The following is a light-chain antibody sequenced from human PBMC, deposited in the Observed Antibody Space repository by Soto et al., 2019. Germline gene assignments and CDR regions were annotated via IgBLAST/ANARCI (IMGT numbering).Light chain of an antibody. Sequence: DTVMTQSPESLAVSLGERATINCKSSQSVFYSSNNKNYLNWYQQKPGKVPKLLIYNASNLQTGVPSRFSGSGSGTDFTFTISSLQPEDIATYYCQQYDTLSITFGQGTRLEIK. CDR3: QQYDTLSIT. V-gene: IGKV1-33*01. CDR1: QSVFYSSNNKNY. J-gene: IGKJ5*01. CDR2: NAS.